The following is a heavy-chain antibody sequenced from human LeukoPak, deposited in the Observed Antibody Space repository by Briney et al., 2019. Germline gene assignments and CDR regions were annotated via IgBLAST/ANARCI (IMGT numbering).Heavy chain of an antibody. CDR3: ARDRFDYYDSSGSDWYFDL. V-gene: IGHV1-18*01. CDR1: GYTFTSYG. CDR2: ISAYNGNT. D-gene: IGHD3-22*01. J-gene: IGHJ2*01. Sequence: GASVTVSCTCSGYTFTSYGISWVRQPPGQGHEWMGWISAYNGNTNYAQKLQGRVTITTDTSTSTAYMELRSLRSDDTAVYYCARDRFDYYDSSGSDWYFDLWGRGTLVTVSS.